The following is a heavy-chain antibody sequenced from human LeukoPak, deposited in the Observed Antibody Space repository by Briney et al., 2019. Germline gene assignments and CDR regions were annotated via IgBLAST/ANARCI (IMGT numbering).Heavy chain of an antibody. CDR3: ARDRASVTTGSSWFDP. Sequence: ASVKVSCKASGGTFSSYAISWVRQAPGQGLEWMGRIIPILGIANYAQKFQGRVTITADKSTSTAYMELSSLRSEDTAVYYCARDRASVTTGSSWFDPWGQGTLVTVSS. V-gene: IGHV1-69*04. CDR1: GGTFSSYA. J-gene: IGHJ5*02. CDR2: IIPILGIA. D-gene: IGHD4-17*01.